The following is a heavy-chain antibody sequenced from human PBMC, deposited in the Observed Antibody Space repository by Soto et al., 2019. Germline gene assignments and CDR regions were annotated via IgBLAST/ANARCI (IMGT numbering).Heavy chain of an antibody. J-gene: IGHJ6*02. CDR1: GLTFSSYW. Sequence: GGSLRLSCVASGLTFSSYWMDWVRQAPGKGLVWVSRIKSDGSNIAYWDSVKGRFSISRDNGKNTLYLQMGSLRSEDTAVYYCARGRGLDVWGQGTTVTVSS. V-gene: IGHV3-74*01. CDR2: IKSDGSNI. CDR3: ARGRGLDV.